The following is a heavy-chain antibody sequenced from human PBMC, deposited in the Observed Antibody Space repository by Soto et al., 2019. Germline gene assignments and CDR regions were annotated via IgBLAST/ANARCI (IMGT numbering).Heavy chain of an antibody. CDR3: VGGQYYFDY. D-gene: IGHD3-10*01. CDR2: ISYDGSDK. Sequence: QVQLVESGGGVVQPGRSLRLSCAASGFPFTSYGMHWVREGPDKGLEWVAIISYDGSDKYYADSVKGRFTISRDNSKNTLYLPMNSLRAEDEALYYCVGGQYYFDYRGQGTLVIVSS. V-gene: IGHV3-30*03. CDR1: GFPFTSYG. J-gene: IGHJ4*02.